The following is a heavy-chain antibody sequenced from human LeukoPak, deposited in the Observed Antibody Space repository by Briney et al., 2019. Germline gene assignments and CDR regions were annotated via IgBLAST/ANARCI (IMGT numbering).Heavy chain of an antibody. CDR2: IYHSGST. V-gene: IGHV4-38-2*02. CDR1: GDSFISGYY. CDR3: ARGSGGHTTAGDPVVWFDP. Sequence: SETLSLTCTVSGDSFISGYYWGWIRQPPGKGLEWIGSIYHSGSTYYNPSLKSRVTISVDTSKKQFSLKLSSVAAADTAVYYCARGSGGHTTAGDPVVWFDPWGQGTLVTVSS. D-gene: IGHD3-10*01. J-gene: IGHJ5*02.